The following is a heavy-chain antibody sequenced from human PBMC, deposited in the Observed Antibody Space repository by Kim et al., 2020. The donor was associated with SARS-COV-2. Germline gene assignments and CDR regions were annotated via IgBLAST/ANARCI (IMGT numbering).Heavy chain of an antibody. D-gene: IGHD6-6*01. V-gene: IGHV1-8*01. CDR2: T. Sequence: TGYAQKFQGRMTMTWDTSISTAYMGLSNLESGDTAVYYCARYPEARRGFDYWGQGTLVTVSS. CDR3: ARYPEARRGFDY. J-gene: IGHJ4*02.